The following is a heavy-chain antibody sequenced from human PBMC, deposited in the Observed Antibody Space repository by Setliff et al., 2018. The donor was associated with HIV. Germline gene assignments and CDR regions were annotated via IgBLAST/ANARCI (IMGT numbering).Heavy chain of an antibody. CDR1: GGSLSGYH. CDR3: ARGGGYDRSGYYPFDY. D-gene: IGHD3-22*01. CDR2: INHSGST. V-gene: IGHV4-34*01. J-gene: IGHJ4*02. Sequence: SETLSLTCAVYGGSLSGYHWSWIRQSPEKGLEWIGEINHSGSTNYNPSLKSRVTMSVDTSKNQFSLKLSSVTAADTAVYYCARGGGYDRSGYYPFDYWSQGTQVTVSS.